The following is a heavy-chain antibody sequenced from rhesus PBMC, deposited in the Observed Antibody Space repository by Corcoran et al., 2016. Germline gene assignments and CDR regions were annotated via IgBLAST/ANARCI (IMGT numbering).Heavy chain of an antibody. CDR3: TTFSY. CDR1: GFSFSDYG. J-gene: IGHJ4*01. Sequence: EVQLVESGGGWAEPGGSLRLSCAASGFSFSDYGMHWVRPAPGKGLEWVAVISSDGSQKSNADSVRDRFTISKDNSKNMLYLQMNNLRLEDTAVYFCTTFSYWGQGVQVTVSS. CDR2: ISSDGSQK. V-gene: IGHV3-54*02.